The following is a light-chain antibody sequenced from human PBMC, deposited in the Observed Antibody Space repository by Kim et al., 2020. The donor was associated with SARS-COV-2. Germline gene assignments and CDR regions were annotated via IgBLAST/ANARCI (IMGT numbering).Light chain of an antibody. CDR3: QQRGSWPLT. V-gene: IGKV3-11*01. CDR2: DAF. Sequence: LSPGERATLSCRASQSAGNSFAWYQQKPGQAPRLLIYDAFSRATGIPARFSGSGSGTDFTLTISSLEPEDFAVYYCQQRGSWPLTFGQGTKVEIK. CDR1: QSAGNS. J-gene: IGKJ1*01.